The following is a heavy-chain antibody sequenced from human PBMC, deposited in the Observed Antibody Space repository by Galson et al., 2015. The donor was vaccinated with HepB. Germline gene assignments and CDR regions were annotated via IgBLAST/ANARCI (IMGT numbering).Heavy chain of an antibody. V-gene: IGHV3-21*01. CDR1: GFTFSSYS. CDR2: ISSSSSYI. CDR3: ARDHWAWGITMVRGVRFDL. Sequence: SLRLSCAASGFTFSSYSMNWVRQAPGKGLEWVSSISSSSSYIYYADSVKGRFTISRDNAKNSLYLQMNSLRAEDTAVYYCARDHWAWGITMVRGVRFDLWGRGTLVTVSS. J-gene: IGHJ2*01. D-gene: IGHD3-10*01.